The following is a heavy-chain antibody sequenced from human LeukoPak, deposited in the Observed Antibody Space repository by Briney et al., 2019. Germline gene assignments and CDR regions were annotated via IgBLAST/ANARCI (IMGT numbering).Heavy chain of an antibody. D-gene: IGHD3-22*01. CDR2: INPNSGGT. Sequence: GASVNVSFKASGYTFTGYYMHWVRQAPGQGLEWMGRINPNSGGTNYAQKFQGRVTMTRDTSISTAYMELSRLRSDDTAVYYCARVDYYDSSGYSGMDVWGQGTTVTVSS. CDR3: ARVDYYDSSGYSGMDV. J-gene: IGHJ6*02. CDR1: GYTFTGYY. V-gene: IGHV1-2*06.